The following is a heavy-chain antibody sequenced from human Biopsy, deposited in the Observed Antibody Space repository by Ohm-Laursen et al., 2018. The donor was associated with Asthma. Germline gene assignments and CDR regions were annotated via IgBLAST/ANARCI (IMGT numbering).Heavy chain of an antibody. J-gene: IGHJ4*02. Sequence: LSLTCAAPGFTFSRYVMHWVRQAPGKGLEWVAVISFDGSNKDFADSVKGRFTISRDNSKNTMYLEMNSLRGDDTAVYYCVRWRSGYPDHYSDFWGLGTLVTVSS. D-gene: IGHD2-21*01. V-gene: IGHV3-30*03. CDR3: VRWRSGYPDHYSDF. CDR2: ISFDGSNK. CDR1: GFTFSRYV.